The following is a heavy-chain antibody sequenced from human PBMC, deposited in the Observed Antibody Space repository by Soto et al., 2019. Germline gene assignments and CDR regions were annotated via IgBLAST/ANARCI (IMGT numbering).Heavy chain of an antibody. V-gene: IGHV4-59*08. CDR3: ARLSALWFGELLGFDI. Sequence: SETLSLTCTVSGGSISIYYWSWVRQPPGKGLEWIGYIYYSGSTNYNPSLKSRVTISVDTSKNQFSLKLSSVTAADTAVYYCARLSALWFGELLGFDIWGQGTMVTVSS. CDR2: IYYSGST. D-gene: IGHD3-10*01. CDR1: GGSISIYY. J-gene: IGHJ3*02.